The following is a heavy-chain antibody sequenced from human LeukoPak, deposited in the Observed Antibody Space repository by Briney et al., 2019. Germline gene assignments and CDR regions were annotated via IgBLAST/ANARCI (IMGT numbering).Heavy chain of an antibody. CDR1: GGSISSSSYY. J-gene: IGHJ4*02. CDR2: IYYSGST. V-gene: IGHV4-39*01. Sequence: SETLSLTCTVSGGSISSSSYYWGWIRQPPGKGLEWIGSIYYSGSTYYNPSLKGRVTISVDTSKNQFSLKLSSVTAADTAVYYCARHLGYSSGWDRPYYFDYWGQGTLVTVSS. D-gene: IGHD6-19*01. CDR3: ARHLGYSSGWDRPYYFDY.